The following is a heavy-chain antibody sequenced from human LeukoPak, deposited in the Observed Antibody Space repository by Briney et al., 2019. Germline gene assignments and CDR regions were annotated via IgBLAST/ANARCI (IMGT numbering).Heavy chain of an antibody. Sequence: PGGSLRLSCAASGFTFSSYAMSWVRQAPGKGLEWVSAISGSGGSTYYADSVKGRFTISRDNSKNTLYLQMNSLRAEDTAVYYCAKDLAGYCSGGSCVSAYYYGMDVWGQGTTVTVSS. D-gene: IGHD2-15*01. CDR3: AKDLAGYCSGGSCVSAYYYGMDV. V-gene: IGHV3-23*01. J-gene: IGHJ6*02. CDR2: ISGSGGST. CDR1: GFTFSSYA.